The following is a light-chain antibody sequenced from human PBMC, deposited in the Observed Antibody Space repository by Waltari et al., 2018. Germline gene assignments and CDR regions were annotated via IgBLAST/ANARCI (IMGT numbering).Light chain of an antibody. CDR3: CSYAGSTTFVV. CDR2: EVS. J-gene: IGLJ2*01. Sequence: QSALTQPAPVSGSPGQSITISCTGTSSDVGSYNLVSWYQQHPGKAPKLMIFEVSKRPSGVSKRFSGSKSGNTASLTISGLQAEDEADYYCCSYAGSTTFVVFGGGTKLTVL. CDR1: SSDVGSYNL. V-gene: IGLV2-23*02.